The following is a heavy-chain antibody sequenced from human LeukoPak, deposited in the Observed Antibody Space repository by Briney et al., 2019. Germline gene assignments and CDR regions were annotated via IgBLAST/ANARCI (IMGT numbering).Heavy chain of an antibody. CDR1: GGSISSSSYY. CDR3: AREGGPNHFDY. V-gene: IGHV4-39*07. Sequence: SETLSLTCTVSGGSISSSSYYWGWIRQPPGKGLEWIGSIYYSGSTYYNPSLKSRVTISVDTSKNQFSLKLSSVTAADTAVYYCAREGGPNHFDYWGQGTLVTVSS. J-gene: IGHJ4*02. D-gene: IGHD2-15*01. CDR2: IYYSGST.